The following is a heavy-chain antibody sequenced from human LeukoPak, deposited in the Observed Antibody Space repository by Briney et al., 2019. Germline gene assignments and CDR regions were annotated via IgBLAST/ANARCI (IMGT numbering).Heavy chain of an antibody. J-gene: IGHJ3*02. CDR1: GGSVSSYY. CDR3: ARARYANAWYAFDI. D-gene: IGHD2-2*01. V-gene: IGHV4-59*02. CDR2: LSHSGSS. Sequence: KASETLSLTCTVSGGSVSSYYWSWIRRPPGRGLEWIAYLSHSGSSDSNPSLRSRVTTLVDTSKNQFSLKLTSVTAADTAVYYCARARYANAWYAFDIWGHGTMVTVSS.